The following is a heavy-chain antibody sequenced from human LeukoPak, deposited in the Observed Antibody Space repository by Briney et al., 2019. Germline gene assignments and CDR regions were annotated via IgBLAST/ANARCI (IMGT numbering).Heavy chain of an antibody. CDR2: IHYSGST. V-gene: IGHV4-59*08. D-gene: IGHD3-10*01. CDR3: ARLQGSGSPPFDY. Sequence: SETLSLTCTVSGGSIRSDYWSWVRQPPGKGLEWIGYIHYSGSTNYNASLKSRVTISVDTSKNQFSLKLSAVTAADTAVYYCARLQGSGSPPFDYWGQGTLVSVSS. CDR1: GGSIRSDY. J-gene: IGHJ4*02.